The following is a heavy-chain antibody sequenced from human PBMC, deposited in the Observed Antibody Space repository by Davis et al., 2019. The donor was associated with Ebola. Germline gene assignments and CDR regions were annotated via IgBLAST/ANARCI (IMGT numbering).Heavy chain of an antibody. D-gene: IGHD7-27*01. J-gene: IGHJ4*02. V-gene: IGHV3-15*07. CDR1: GFPFSNYA. CDR2: IKSKSDGGTP. Sequence: GESLKISCATSGFPFSNYAMHWVRQAPGKGLEWVGRIKSKSDGGTPDYAAPVKGRFAISRDDSNNTLYLQMNSLKIEDTAVYYCIRSHWGVDYWGQGTLVTVSS. CDR3: IRSHWGVDY.